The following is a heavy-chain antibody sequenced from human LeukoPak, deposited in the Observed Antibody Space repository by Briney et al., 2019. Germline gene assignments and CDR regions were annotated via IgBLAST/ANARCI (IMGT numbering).Heavy chain of an antibody. CDR2: ISSASGYT. Sequence: GGSLRLSCAASGFTFSIYSMNWVRQAPGKGLEWVSSISSASGYTYSAGSVKGRFTISRDNAKNSLYLQLNSLRAEDTAVYYCARDYSDTGSFDIWGQGTMVTVSS. CDR1: GFTFSIYS. V-gene: IGHV3-21*06. D-gene: IGHD2-21*01. CDR3: ARDYSDTGSFDI. J-gene: IGHJ3*02.